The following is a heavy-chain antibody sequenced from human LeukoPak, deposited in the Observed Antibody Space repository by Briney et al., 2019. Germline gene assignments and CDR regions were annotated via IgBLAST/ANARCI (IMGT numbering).Heavy chain of an antibody. CDR3: VKDLAGTYSFDY. Sequence: GGSLRLSCAASEFTLSSYAMSWARQAPGKGLEYVSGISKNEDSTFYADSMQARFTISRDNYNNKLFLQMNSVRPEDTAVYFCVKDLAGTYSFDYWGQGARVTVSS. CDR2: ISKNEDST. V-gene: IGHV3-64D*06. D-gene: IGHD3-10*01. J-gene: IGHJ4*02. CDR1: EFTLSSYA.